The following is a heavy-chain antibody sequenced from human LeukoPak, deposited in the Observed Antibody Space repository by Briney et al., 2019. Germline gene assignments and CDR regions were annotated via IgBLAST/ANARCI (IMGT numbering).Heavy chain of an antibody. CDR1: GGSFSGYY. CDR3: ARSSLWFGEGGAFDI. CDR2: INHSGST. Sequence: PSETLSLTCAVYGGSFSGYYWSWIRQPPGKGLEWIGKINHSGSTNYNPSLKSRVTISVDTSKNQFSLKLSSVTAADTAVYYCARSSLWFGEGGAFDIWGQGTMVTVSS. D-gene: IGHD3-10*01. V-gene: IGHV4-34*01. J-gene: IGHJ3*02.